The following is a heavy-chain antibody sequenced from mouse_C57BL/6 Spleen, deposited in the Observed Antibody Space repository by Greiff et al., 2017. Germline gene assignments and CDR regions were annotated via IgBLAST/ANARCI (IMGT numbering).Heavy chain of an antibody. Sequence: VMLVESGPGLVQPSQSLSISCTASGFSLTSYGVHWVRQSPGKGLEWLGVIWRGGSTDYNAAFISRLSINKDNTTGNVFFRMNSLQADDTSIYYCAAYGNWYFDVWGTGTTVTVSS. CDR1: GFSLTSYG. CDR3: AAYGNWYFDV. V-gene: IGHV2-2*01. J-gene: IGHJ1*03. D-gene: IGHD2-1*01. CDR2: IWRGGST.